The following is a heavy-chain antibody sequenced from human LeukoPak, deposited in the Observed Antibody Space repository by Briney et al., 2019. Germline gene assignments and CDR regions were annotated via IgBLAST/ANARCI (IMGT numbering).Heavy chain of an antibody. Sequence: SETLSLTCTVSGASISSDYWTWIRQPPGKGLEWIGYIYSSGDTNYDPPLKSRVTISVDTSKNQFSLKLSSVTAADTAVYYCARRSNYYTRGYYGRVYYFYMDVWGKGTTVTVSS. J-gene: IGHJ6*03. V-gene: IGHV4-59*08. CDR2: IYSSGDT. D-gene: IGHD3-22*01. CDR3: ARRSNYYTRGYYGRVYYFYMDV. CDR1: GASISSDY.